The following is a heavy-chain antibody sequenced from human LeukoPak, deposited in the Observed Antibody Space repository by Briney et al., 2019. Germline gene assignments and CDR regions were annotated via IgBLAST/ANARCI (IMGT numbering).Heavy chain of an antibody. J-gene: IGHJ4*02. CDR2: INPNSGGT. V-gene: IGHV1-2*02. Sequence: ASVKVSCKAFGYTFTGYYMHWVRQAPGQGLEWMGWINPNSGGTNYAQKFQGRVTMTRDTPISTAYMELSRLRSDDTAVYYCGRDVDWGPDYWGQGTLVTVSS. D-gene: IGHD3/OR15-3a*01. CDR1: GYTFTGYY. CDR3: GRDVDWGPDY.